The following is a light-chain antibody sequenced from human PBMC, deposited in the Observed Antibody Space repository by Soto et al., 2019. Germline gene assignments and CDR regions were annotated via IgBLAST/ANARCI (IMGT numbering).Light chain of an antibody. CDR3: QQYDTLIT. CDR2: GAS. V-gene: IGKV3-20*01. J-gene: IGKJ5*01. Sequence: EIVLTQSPGTQSLSPGERATLSCRASQSVANSYLAWYQQKPGQAPRLLIYGASSRATGIPDRFSGSGSGTDFTLPISRLESDDFAVYYCQQYDTLITFGQGTRLEIK. CDR1: QSVANSY.